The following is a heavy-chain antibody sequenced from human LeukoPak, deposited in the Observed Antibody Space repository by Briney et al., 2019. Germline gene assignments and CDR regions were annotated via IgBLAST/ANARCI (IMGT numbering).Heavy chain of an antibody. J-gene: IGHJ4*02. V-gene: IGHV3-23*01. CDR2: ISGSGGST. CDR1: GFTFSSYA. Sequence: GGSLRLSCAASGFTFSSYAMSWVRQAPGKGLEWVSAISGSGGSTYYADSVKGRSTISRDNSKNTLYLQMNSLRAEDTAVYYCARSTVTTPYYFDYWGQGTLVTVSS. D-gene: IGHD4-17*01. CDR3: ARSTVTTPYYFDY.